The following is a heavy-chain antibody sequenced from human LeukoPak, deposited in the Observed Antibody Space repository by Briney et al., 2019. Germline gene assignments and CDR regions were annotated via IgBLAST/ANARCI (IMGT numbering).Heavy chain of an antibody. J-gene: IGHJ4*02. V-gene: IGHV4-34*01. CDR2: INHSGST. Sequence: SETLSLTCAVYGGSFSGYYWSWIRQPPGKGLEWIGEINHSGSTNYNPSLKSRVTISVDTSKNQFSLKLSFVTAADTAVYYCARAAAGGAGGPFLNYFDYWGQGTLVTVSS. CDR1: GGSFSGYY. CDR3: ARAAAGGAGGPFLNYFDY. D-gene: IGHD3-16*01.